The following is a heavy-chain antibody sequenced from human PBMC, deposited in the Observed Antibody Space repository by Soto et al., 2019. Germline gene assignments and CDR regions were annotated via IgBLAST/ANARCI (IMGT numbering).Heavy chain of an antibody. D-gene: IGHD1-26*01. CDR1: VYSLTSYG. Sequence: XAVKVSYKASVYSLTSYGIIWVRQSPGQGLEWMGWIGAYNGNTNYAQKLQGRVTMTTDTSTSTAYMELRSLRSDDTAVYYCARGGNWFDPWGQGTLVTVSS. J-gene: IGHJ5*02. CDR3: ARGGNWFDP. CDR2: IGAYNGNT. V-gene: IGHV1-18*01.